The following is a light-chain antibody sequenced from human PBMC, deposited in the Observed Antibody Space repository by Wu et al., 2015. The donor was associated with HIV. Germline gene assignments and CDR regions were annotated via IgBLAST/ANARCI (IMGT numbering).Light chain of an antibody. V-gene: IGKV3-15*01. J-gene: IGKJ1*01. Sequence: EIVLTQSPATLSFSPGERATLSCRASRSVSGTVAWYQQKPGQAPRLLMYGALTRAAGIPARFSGSVSGTEFTLTISTMQSEDFAVYYCHQYNNWPQTFGQGTKVEIK. CDR1: RSVSGT. CDR3: HQYNNWPQT. CDR2: GAL.